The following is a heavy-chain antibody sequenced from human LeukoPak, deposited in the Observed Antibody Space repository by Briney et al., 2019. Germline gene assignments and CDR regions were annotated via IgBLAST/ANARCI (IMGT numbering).Heavy chain of an antibody. D-gene: IGHD6-6*01. J-gene: IGHJ4*02. Sequence: GASVKVSCKASGYTFTSYGISWVRQAPGQGLEWMGWISAYNGNPNSAQKFQGRVTMTADTSTSTAYMELRSLRSDDTAVYYCAREFTSIAAQNYWGQGTLVTVSS. CDR3: AREFTSIAAQNY. CDR2: ISAYNGNP. CDR1: GYTFTSYG. V-gene: IGHV1-18*01.